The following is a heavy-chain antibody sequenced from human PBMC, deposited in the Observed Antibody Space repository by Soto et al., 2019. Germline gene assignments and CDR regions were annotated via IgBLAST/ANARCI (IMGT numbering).Heavy chain of an antibody. D-gene: IGHD3-9*01. Sequence: SETLSLTCTVSGGSISSSSYYWGWIRQPPGKGLEWIGSIYYSGSTYYNPSLKSRVTISVDTSKNQFSLKLSSVTAADTAVYYCARHVPRIWLLSTQPDYYYYMDVWGKGTTVTVSS. V-gene: IGHV4-39*01. J-gene: IGHJ6*03. CDR3: ARHVPRIWLLSTQPDYYYYMDV. CDR2: IYYSGST. CDR1: GGSISSSSYY.